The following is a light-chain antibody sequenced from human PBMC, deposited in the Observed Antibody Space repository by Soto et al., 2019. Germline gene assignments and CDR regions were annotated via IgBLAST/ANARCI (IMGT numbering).Light chain of an antibody. Sequence: QSVLTQPPSVSGAPGQTVTISCTGSSSNIGAGYDAQWYQQLPGTAPKLLMYGNSNRPSGVPDRFSGSKSGTSASLAITGLQAEDEADYYCQSCDSSLNDLVFGGGTKLTVL. CDR2: GNS. CDR1: SSNIGAGYD. V-gene: IGLV1-40*01. J-gene: IGLJ3*02. CDR3: QSCDSSLNDLV.